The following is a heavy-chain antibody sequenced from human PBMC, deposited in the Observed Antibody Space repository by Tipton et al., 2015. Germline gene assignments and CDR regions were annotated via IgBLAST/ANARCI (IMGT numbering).Heavy chain of an antibody. CDR3: ARGQDENTLGEYYTH. CDR2: ISDSGKI. D-gene: IGHD3-3*01. J-gene: IGHJ1*01. V-gene: IGHV4-59*01. CDR1: GGFTSNYY. Sequence: TLSLTCTVYGGFTSNYYWSWIRQPPGQGLEWIGYISDSGKINYNYSLDSRVSMSVDTSKNQFSLEMTSVTAADTAIYYCARGQDENTLGEYYTHWGQGTLVTVSS.